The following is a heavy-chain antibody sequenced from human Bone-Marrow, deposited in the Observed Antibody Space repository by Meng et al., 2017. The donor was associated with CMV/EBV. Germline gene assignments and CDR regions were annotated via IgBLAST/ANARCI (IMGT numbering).Heavy chain of an antibody. D-gene: IGHD3-3*01. CDR2: INPNSGGT. V-gene: IGHV1-2*02. J-gene: IGHJ6*02. CDR1: GYTFTGYY. Sequence: ASVKVSCKASGYTFTGYYIHWVRQAPGQGLEWMGWINPNSGGTNYAQKFQGRVTITRNTSISTAYMELSSLRSEDTAVYYCARADTSPTYYDFWSGYFPSLGYYGMDVWGQGTTVTVSS. CDR3: ARADTSPTYYDFWSGYFPSLGYYGMDV.